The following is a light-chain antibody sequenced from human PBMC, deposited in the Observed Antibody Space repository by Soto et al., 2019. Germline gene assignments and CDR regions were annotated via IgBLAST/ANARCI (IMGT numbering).Light chain of an antibody. Sequence: QSVLTQVPSESGTPGQTVVISCSGSSSNIGRNYVNWYQQVPGTAPKLLIYTNEQRPSGVPDRISGSKSDTSAFLAITGLRSDDEADYYCAAWDDSLSGVLFGGGTKVTVL. V-gene: IGLV1-47*01. CDR1: SSNIGRNY. J-gene: IGLJ2*01. CDR3: AAWDDSLSGVL. CDR2: TNE.